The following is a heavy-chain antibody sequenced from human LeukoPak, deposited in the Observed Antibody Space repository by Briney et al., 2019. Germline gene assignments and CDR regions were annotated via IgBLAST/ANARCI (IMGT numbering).Heavy chain of an antibody. CDR1: GFTFSDSA. V-gene: IGHV3-23*01. Sequence: PGGSLRLSCAASGFTFSDSAMSWVRQAPGKGREWVSGISGGSGNTNYADSVKGRFTVSRDNSKNTLYLQMNSLRADDTAVYYCAKDGGPTVFYYFDYWGRGTLVTVSS. D-gene: IGHD1-1*01. J-gene: IGHJ4*02. CDR2: ISGGSGNT. CDR3: AKDGGPTVFYYFDY.